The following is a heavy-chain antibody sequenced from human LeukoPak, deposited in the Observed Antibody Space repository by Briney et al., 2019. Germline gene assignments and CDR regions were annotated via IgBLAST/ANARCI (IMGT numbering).Heavy chain of an antibody. J-gene: IGHJ5*02. V-gene: IGHV3-30*02. CDR2: IRYDGSNK. CDR1: GFTFSSYG. D-gene: IGHD5-18*01. Sequence: GGSLRLSCAASGFTFSSYGMHWVRQAPGKGLEWVAFIRYDGSNKYYADSVKGRFTISRDNSKNTLYLQMNSLRAEDTAVYYCAKSPDTAMVNWFDPWGQGTLVTVSS. CDR3: AKSPDTAMVNWFDP.